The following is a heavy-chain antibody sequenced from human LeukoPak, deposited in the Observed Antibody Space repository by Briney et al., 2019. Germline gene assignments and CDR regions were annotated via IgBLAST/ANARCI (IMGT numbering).Heavy chain of an antibody. CDR3: ARDRGEAVAGIDY. J-gene: IGHJ4*02. D-gene: IGHD6-19*01. V-gene: IGHV3-21*01. CDR2: ISSSSSYI. Sequence: GGSLRLSCAASGFTFSSYSMNWVRQAPGKGLEWVSSISSSSSYIYYADSVKGRFTISRDNAKNSLYLQMNSLRAEDTAVYYCARDRGEAVAGIDYWGQGALVTVSS. CDR1: GFTFSSYS.